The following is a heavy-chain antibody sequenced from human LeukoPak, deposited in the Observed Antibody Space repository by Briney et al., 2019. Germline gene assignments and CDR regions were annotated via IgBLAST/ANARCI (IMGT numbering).Heavy chain of an antibody. CDR2: IYYSGST. CDR1: GGSISSYY. Sequence: SETLSLTCTVSGGSISSYYWSWIRQPPGKGLEWIGYIYYSGSTNSNPSLKSRVTISVDTSKNQFSLRLSSVTAADTAVYYCARRPQTQYYYDSSGYYSDYFDYWGQGTLVTVSS. D-gene: IGHD3-22*01. V-gene: IGHV4-59*01. J-gene: IGHJ4*02. CDR3: ARRPQTQYYYDSSGYYSDYFDY.